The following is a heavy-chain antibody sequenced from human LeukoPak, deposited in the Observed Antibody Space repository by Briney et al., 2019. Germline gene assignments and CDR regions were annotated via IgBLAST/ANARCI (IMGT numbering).Heavy chain of an antibody. CDR1: GFTFRNYG. D-gene: IGHD4-23*01. Sequence: PGESLRLSCAASGFTFRNYGMSWVRQAPGKGLEWVSAISGSDGTAHYADSVKGRFTISRDNSKNTLYLQMNSLRAEDTAVYYCARGAYGGTIDYWGQGTLVTVSS. V-gene: IGHV3-23*01. J-gene: IGHJ4*02. CDR3: ARGAYGGTIDY. CDR2: ISGSDGTA.